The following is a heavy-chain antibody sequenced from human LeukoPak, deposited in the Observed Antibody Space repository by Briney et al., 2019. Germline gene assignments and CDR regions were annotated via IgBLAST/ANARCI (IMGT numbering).Heavy chain of an antibody. CDR2: IYYSGST. D-gene: IGHD6-13*01. CDR1: GGSISSGGYY. V-gene: IGHV4-31*03. Sequence: SETLSLTCTVSGGSISSGGYYWSWIRQHPGKGLEWIGYIYYSGSTYYNPSLKSRVTISVDTSKNQFSLKLSPVTAADTAVYYCARGVAAAGNPHPDYWGQGTLVTVSS. CDR3: ARGVAAAGNPHPDY. J-gene: IGHJ4*02.